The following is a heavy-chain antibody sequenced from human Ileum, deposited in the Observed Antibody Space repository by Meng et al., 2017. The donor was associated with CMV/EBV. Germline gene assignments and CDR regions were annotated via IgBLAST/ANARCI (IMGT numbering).Heavy chain of an antibody. J-gene: IGHJ6*02. CDR2: NFPGDSET. V-gene: IGHV5-51*01. CDR1: GYSFIDYW. CDR3: AYTHFGGCSDDRCCAPFLYYDFDI. Sequence: GEFLKTSCKGFGYSFIDYWNGWVRQVPGRGQEWMGSNFPGDSETRHSPSFQGQVTTSVDNSINTACLQLFSLEASDTAMYCCAYTHFGGCSDDRCCAPFLYYDFDIWGQGTTVTVSS. D-gene: IGHD2-21*01.